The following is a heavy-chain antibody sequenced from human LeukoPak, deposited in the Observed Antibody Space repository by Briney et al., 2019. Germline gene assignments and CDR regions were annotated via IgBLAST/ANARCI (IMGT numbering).Heavy chain of an antibody. V-gene: IGHV3-30*18. CDR3: AKGVYGDYAQPYYYYYGMDV. CDR2: ISYDGSNK. J-gene: IGHJ6*02. CDR1: GFTFSSYG. Sequence: PGRSLRLSCAASGFTFSSYGMHWVRQAPGKGLEWVAVISYDGSNKYYADSVKGRFTISRDNSKNTLYLQMNSLRAEDTAVYYCAKGVYGDYAQPYYYYYGMDVWGQGTTVTVSS. D-gene: IGHD4-17*01.